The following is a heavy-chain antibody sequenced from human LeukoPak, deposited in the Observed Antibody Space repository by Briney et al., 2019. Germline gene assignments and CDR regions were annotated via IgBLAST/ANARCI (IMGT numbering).Heavy chain of an antibody. D-gene: IGHD3-10*01. J-gene: IGHJ5*02. V-gene: IGHV1-69*05. Sequence: GSSVKVSCKASGGTLSSYAISWVRQAPGQGLEWMGRIIPIFGTANYAQKFQGRVTITTDESTSTAYMELSSLRSEDTAVYYCAREGGSEIWFGELFWFDPWGQGTLVTVSS. CDR3: AREGGSEIWFGELFWFDP. CDR2: IIPIFGTA. CDR1: GGTLSSYA.